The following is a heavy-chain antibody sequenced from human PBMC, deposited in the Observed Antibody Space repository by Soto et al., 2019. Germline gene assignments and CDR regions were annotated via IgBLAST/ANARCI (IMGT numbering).Heavy chain of an antibody. Sequence: QVQLVESGGGVVQPGRSMRLSCAASGFTFRSYGMHWVRQAPGKGLEWVAVIWYDGSNKYYTDSVKGRFTISRDNSKNTLHLQMNSLRAEDTAVYYCAREVQQWHTYTPYFDYWGQGTLVTVSS. D-gene: IGHD6-19*01. V-gene: IGHV3-33*01. J-gene: IGHJ4*02. CDR1: GFTFRSYG. CDR2: IWYDGSNK. CDR3: AREVQQWHTYTPYFDY.